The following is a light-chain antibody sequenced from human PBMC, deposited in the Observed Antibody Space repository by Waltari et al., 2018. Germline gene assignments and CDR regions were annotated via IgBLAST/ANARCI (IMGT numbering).Light chain of an antibody. CDR1: QSIGNS. Sequence: EIVLTQSPDFQSVTPEETVTITCRASQSIGNSLHWYQQKPNQSPKLLIKYGSQSMSGVPSGFSGSGSGTDCTLTISGLEGEDAAAYYCLQGSSRPYSFGQGTKLEIK. V-gene: IGKV6D-21*02. J-gene: IGKJ2*01. CDR3: LQGSSRPYS. CDR2: YGS.